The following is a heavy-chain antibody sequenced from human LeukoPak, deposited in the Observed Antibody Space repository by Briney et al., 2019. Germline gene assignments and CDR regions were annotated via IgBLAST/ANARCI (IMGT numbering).Heavy chain of an antibody. V-gene: IGHV4-34*01. Sequence: SETLSLTCAVYGGSFSGYYWSWIRQPPAKGLEWIGEINHSGSTNYNPSLKSRVTISVDTSKTQFSLKLSSVTAADTAVYYCARARDRYYYYGMDVWGKGTTVTVSS. CDR3: ARARDRYYYYGMDV. CDR2: INHSGST. J-gene: IGHJ6*04. CDR1: GGSFSGYY.